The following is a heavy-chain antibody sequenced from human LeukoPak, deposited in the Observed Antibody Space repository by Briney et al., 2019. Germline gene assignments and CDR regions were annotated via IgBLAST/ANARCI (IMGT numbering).Heavy chain of an antibody. CDR1: GSSISTNNW. V-gene: IGHV4-4*02. Sequence: PSETLSLTCAVSGSSISTNNWWSWVRQPPGKGLEWIGEIYHSGSTNYNPSLKSRVTISVDKSKNQFSLKLSSVTAADTAVYYCARDVDFWSGYRYFDYWGQGTLVTVSS. J-gene: IGHJ4*02. CDR2: IYHSGST. D-gene: IGHD3-3*01. CDR3: ARDVDFWSGYRYFDY.